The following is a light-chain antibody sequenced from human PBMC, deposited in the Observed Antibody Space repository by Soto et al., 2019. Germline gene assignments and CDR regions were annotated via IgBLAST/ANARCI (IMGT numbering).Light chain of an antibody. Sequence: QSVLTQPASVSAPPGQSITISCTGNSSDVGGYNYVSWYQQHPGKAPKLMIYDVSNRPSGVSDRFSGSKSGNTASLTISGLQAEDEADYYCNSYTSSSTHVFGTGTKVTVL. J-gene: IGLJ1*01. V-gene: IGLV2-14*01. CDR2: DVS. CDR1: SSDVGGYNY. CDR3: NSYTSSSTHV.